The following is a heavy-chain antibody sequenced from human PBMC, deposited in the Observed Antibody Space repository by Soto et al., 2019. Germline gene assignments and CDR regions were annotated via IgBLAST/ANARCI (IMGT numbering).Heavy chain of an antibody. V-gene: IGHV1-69*01. Sequence: QVQLVQSGAEVKKPGSSVKVSCKASGGTFSSYAISWVRQAPGQGLEWMGGIIPIFGTANYAQKLQGRVTITADESTSTAYMELSSVRSEDTSVYYCARVAHYDILTGYYGFDPWGQGTLVTVSS. D-gene: IGHD3-9*01. CDR2: IIPIFGTA. CDR1: GGTFSSYA. CDR3: ARVAHYDILTGYYGFDP. J-gene: IGHJ5*02.